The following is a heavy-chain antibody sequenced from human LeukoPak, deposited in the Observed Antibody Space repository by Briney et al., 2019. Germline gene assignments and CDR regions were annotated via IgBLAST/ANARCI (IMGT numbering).Heavy chain of an antibody. CDR3: ASGGLGARKFYSDPFHY. CDR2: IYSAGAT. J-gene: IGHJ4*02. D-gene: IGHD3-16*01. Sequence: GGSLRLSCAASGFTVSNNYMSWVRQAPGKGLEWVSIIYSAGATYYADSVRGRFTISRDNSKNTVCLQMNSLRAEDTAVYYCASGGLGARKFYSDPFHYWGQGTLVTVSS. CDR1: GFTVSNNY. V-gene: IGHV3-53*01.